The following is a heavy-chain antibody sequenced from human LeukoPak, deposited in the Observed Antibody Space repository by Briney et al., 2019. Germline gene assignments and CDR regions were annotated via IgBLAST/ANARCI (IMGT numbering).Heavy chain of an antibody. D-gene: IGHD4-17*01. J-gene: IGHJ4*02. V-gene: IGHV4-34*01. Sequence: SETLSLTCAVYGGSFSGYYWSWIRQPPGKGLEWIGEINHSGSTNYNPSLRSRVTISVDTSKNQFSLKLSSVTAADTAVYYCARGFLRDYGDYENDYWGQGTLVTVSS. CDR1: GGSFSGYY. CDR2: INHSGST. CDR3: ARGFLRDYGDYENDY.